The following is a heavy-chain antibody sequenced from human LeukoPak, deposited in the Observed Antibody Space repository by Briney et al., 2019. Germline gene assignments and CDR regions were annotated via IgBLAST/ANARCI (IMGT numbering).Heavy chain of an antibody. V-gene: IGHV3-7*01. D-gene: IGHD1-26*01. CDR1: GFSLSNYW. Sequence: GGSLRLSCAASGFSLSNYWMSWVRQAPGKGLEWVANIKQDGSEKYYVDSVKGRFTISRDNAKNSLYLQMNSLRAEDTAVYYCARSRGSYSTPHYWGQGTLVTVSS. CDR2: IKQDGSEK. J-gene: IGHJ4*02. CDR3: ARSRGSYSTPHY.